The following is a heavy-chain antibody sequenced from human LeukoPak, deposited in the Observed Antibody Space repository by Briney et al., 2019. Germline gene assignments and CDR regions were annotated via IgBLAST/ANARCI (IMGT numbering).Heavy chain of an antibody. CDR3: ARDYSSNGWFDP. CDR1: GYTFTSYG. J-gene: IGHJ5*02. CDR2: ISAYNGST. D-gene: IGHD6-13*01. V-gene: IGHV1-18*01. Sequence: ASVKVSCKASGYTFTSYGISWVRQAPGQGLGWMGWISAYNGSTNYAQKLQGRVTMTTDTSTSTAYMELRSLRSDDTAVYYCARDYSSNGWFDPWGQGTLVTVSS.